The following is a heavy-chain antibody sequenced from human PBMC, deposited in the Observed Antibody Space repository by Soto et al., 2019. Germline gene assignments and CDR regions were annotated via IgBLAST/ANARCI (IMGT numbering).Heavy chain of an antibody. CDR2: INAGNGNT. D-gene: IGHD3-10*01. CDR3: ARRAYMVRGVILDAFDI. V-gene: IGHV1-3*01. Sequence: QVQLVQSGAEVKKPGASVQVSCKASGYTFTSYAMHRVRQAPGQRLEWMRWINAGNGNTRYSQKLQGRVTITRETSASKVYMELSILRSEDTVVYYCARRAYMVRGVILDAFDIWGRGTMVTVSS. CDR1: GYTFTSYA. J-gene: IGHJ3*02.